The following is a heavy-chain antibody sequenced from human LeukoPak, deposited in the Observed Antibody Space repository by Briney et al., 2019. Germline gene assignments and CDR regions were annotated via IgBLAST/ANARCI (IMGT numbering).Heavy chain of an antibody. CDR1: GGSISSSNW. D-gene: IGHD7-27*01. J-gene: IGHJ4*02. Sequence: SETLSLTCAVSGGSISSSNWWSWVRQPPGKGLEWIGEIYQSGSTYHNPSLKSRVTISVDTSKNQFSLKLSSVTAADTAVYYCARLAWGRLDYWGQGTLVTVSS. CDR3: ARLAWGRLDY. V-gene: IGHV4-4*02. CDR2: IYQSGST.